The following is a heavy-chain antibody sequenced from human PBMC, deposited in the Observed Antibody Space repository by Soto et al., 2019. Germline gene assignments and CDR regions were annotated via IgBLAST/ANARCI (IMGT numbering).Heavy chain of an antibody. CDR1: GGSISSSNW. Sequence: QVQLQESGPGLVKPSGTLSLTCAVSGGSISSSNWWSWVRQPPGKGLEWIGEIYHSGSTNYNPSLKRRVTISVNKSKNQFSLKLSSVTAADTAVYYCARVSGSYYYGMDVWGQGTTVTVSS. D-gene: IGHD3-10*01. J-gene: IGHJ6*02. V-gene: IGHV4-4*02. CDR3: ARVSGSYYYGMDV. CDR2: IYHSGST.